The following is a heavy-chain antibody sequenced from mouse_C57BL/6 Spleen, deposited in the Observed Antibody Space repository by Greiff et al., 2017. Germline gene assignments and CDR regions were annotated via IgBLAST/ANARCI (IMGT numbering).Heavy chain of an antibody. CDR3: ARVTSYYYSMDY. V-gene: IGHV1-85*01. CDR2: IFPRDGST. D-gene: IGHD2-1*01. Sequence: QVQLQQSGPELVKPGASVKLSCKASGYTFTSYDINWVRQRPGKGLEWMGGIFPRDGSTKYKEKFKGKATLTVDTSSSTAYMELHSLTSEDSAVYFCARVTSYYYSMDYWGQGTSVTVSS. J-gene: IGHJ4*01. CDR1: GYTFTSYD.